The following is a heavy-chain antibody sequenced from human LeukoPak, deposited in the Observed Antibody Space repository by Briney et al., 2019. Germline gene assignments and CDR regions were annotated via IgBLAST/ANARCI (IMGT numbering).Heavy chain of an antibody. V-gene: IGHV4-39*01. J-gene: IGHJ4*02. D-gene: IGHD3-10*01. CDR2: IYYSGST. CDR1: GGSISSSSYY. CDR3: ARRAVRGVIRDY. Sequence: SETLSLTCTVSGGSISSSSYYWGWIRQPPGKGLEWIGSIYYSGSTYYNPSLKSQVTISVDTSKNQFSLKLSSVTAADTAVYYCARRAVRGVIRDYWGQGTLVTVSS.